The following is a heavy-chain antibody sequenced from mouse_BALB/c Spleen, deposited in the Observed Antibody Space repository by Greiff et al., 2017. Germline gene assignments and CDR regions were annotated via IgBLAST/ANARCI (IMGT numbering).Heavy chain of an antibody. CDR3: ARVASNYYGSSPYWYFDV. CDR1: GYTFTSYW. D-gene: IGHD1-1*01. CDR2: INPSTGYT. V-gene: IGHV1-7*01. Sequence: QVHVKQSGAELAKPGASVKMSCKASGYTFTSYWMHWVKQRPGQGLEWIGYINPSTGYTEYNQKFKDKATLTADKSSSTAYMQLSSLTSEDSAVYYCARVASNYYGSSPYWYFDVWGAGTTVTVSS. J-gene: IGHJ1*01.